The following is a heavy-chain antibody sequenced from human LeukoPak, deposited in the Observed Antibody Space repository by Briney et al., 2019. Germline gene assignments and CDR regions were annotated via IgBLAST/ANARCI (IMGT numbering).Heavy chain of an antibody. J-gene: IGHJ4*02. CDR1: GGSISSNTYY. D-gene: IGHD3-22*01. CDR3: AGLVGRYSSGLYYYYFDY. V-gene: IGHV4-39*07. CDR2: IYHSGST. Sequence: SETLSLTCTVSGGSISSNTYYWGWIRQPPGKGLEWIGYIYHSGSTYYNPSLKSRVTISVDRSKNQFFLNLSSVTAADTAVYYCAGLVGRYSSGLYYYYFDYWGQGTLVTVSS.